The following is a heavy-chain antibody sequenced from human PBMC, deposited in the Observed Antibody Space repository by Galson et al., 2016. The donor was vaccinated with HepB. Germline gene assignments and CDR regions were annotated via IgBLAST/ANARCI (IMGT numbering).Heavy chain of an antibody. J-gene: IGHJ6*03. CDR1: GFKFNNYA. CDR3: ARLSGSRQSLHHNSYIDV. D-gene: IGHD1-26*01. V-gene: IGHV3-33*01. Sequence: SLRLSCAASGFKFNNYAMHWVRQAPDKGLEWVSFMWCDGTNKNYADSVKGRFTISRDNPKNTLYLHMDSLRVEDTAVYYCARLSGSRQSLHHNSYIDVWGKGTTVSVSS. CDR2: MWCDGTNK.